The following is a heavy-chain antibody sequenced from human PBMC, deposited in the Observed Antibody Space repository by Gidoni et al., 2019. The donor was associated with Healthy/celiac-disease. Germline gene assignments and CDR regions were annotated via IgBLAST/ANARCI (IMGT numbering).Heavy chain of an antibody. J-gene: IGHJ4*02. Sequence: GLEWIGEINHSGSTNYNPSLKSRVTISVDTSKNQFSLKLSSVTAADTAVYYCARGRGRVPASIRGGRKYYFDYWGQGTLVTVSS. V-gene: IGHV4-34*01. CDR3: ARGRGRVPASIRGGRKYYFDY. CDR2: INHSGST. D-gene: IGHD2-2*01.